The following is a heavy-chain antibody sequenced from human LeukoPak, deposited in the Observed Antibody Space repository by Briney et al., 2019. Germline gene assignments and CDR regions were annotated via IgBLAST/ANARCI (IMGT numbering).Heavy chain of an antibody. CDR3: ARHGGSSTSDY. CDR1: GGSISSYY. Sequence: KPSETLSLTCTVSGGSISSYYWGWIRQPPGKGLEWIGSIYYSGSTYYNPSLKSRVTISVDTSKNQFSLKLSSVTAADTAVYYCARHGGSSTSDYWGQGTLVTVSS. D-gene: IGHD2-2*01. J-gene: IGHJ4*02. V-gene: IGHV4-39*01. CDR2: IYYSGST.